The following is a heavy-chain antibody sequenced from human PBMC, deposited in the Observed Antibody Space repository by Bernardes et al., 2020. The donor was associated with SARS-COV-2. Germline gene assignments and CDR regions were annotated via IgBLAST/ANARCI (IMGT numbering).Heavy chain of an antibody. CDR2: FYGGGNT. CDR3: GRWSGNYYEGGFDF. J-gene: IGHJ4*02. CDR1: GFFVSSNH. Sequence: GSLRLSCAASGFFVSSNHMSWVRQAPGKGLELVSVFYGGGNTFYTDSVKGRFTVSRDNSKNTLNLEMNSLRAEDTAVYYCGRWSGNYYEGGFDFWGQGTLVTVSS. D-gene: IGHD3-3*01. V-gene: IGHV3-53*01.